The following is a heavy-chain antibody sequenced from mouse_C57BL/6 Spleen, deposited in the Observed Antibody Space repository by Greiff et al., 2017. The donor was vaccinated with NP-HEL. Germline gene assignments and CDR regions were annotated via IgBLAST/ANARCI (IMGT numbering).Heavy chain of an antibody. J-gene: IGHJ3*01. CDR2: IDPETGGT. V-gene: IGHV1-15*01. D-gene: IGHD4-1*01. CDR1: GYTFTDYE. CDR3: TRGGLGRGFAY. Sequence: VKLQESGAELVRPGASVTLSCKASGYTFTDYEMHWVKQTPVHGLEWIGAIDPETGGTAYNQKFKGKAILTADKSSSTAYMELRSLTSEDSAVYYCTRGGLGRGFAYWGQGTLVTVSA.